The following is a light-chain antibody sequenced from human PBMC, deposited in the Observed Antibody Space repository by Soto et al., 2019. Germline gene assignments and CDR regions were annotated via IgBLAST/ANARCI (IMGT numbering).Light chain of an antibody. J-gene: IGKJ4*01. CDR1: QSVSSSY. CDR3: QQYDSSPLA. Sequence: EIVLKQSPGTLSLSPGERATLSCRASQSVSSSYLAWYQQKPGQAPRLLIYGASSRATGIPDRFSGSGSGTDFTLTISRLEPEDFAVYYCQQYDSSPLAFGGGTKVDIK. V-gene: IGKV3-20*01. CDR2: GAS.